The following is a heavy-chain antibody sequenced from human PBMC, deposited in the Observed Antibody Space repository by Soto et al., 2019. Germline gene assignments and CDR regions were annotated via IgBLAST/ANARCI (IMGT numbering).Heavy chain of an antibody. V-gene: IGHV3-53*01. D-gene: IGHD3-10*01. CDR3: ARGKHGGFDY. CDR1: GFTVSSNY. CDR2: IYSGGST. Sequence: GGSLRLSSSASGFTVSSNYMRWVRQAPGKGLEWVSVIYSGGSTYYADSVKGRFTISRDNSKNTLYLQMNSLRAEDTAVYYCARGKHGGFDYWGQGTLVTVSS. J-gene: IGHJ4*02.